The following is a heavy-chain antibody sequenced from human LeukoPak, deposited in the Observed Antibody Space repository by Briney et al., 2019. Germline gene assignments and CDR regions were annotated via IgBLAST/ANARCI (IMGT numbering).Heavy chain of an antibody. V-gene: IGHV4-38-2*02. CDR2: IYHSGST. Sequence: SETLSLTCTVSGYSISSGYYWGRIRQPPGKGLEWIGSIYHSGSTYYNPSLKSQVTISVDTSKNQFSLKLSSVTAADTAVYYCARSWSGYYTRGYSYFDYWGQGTLVTVSS. CDR3: ARSWSGYYTRGYSYFDY. J-gene: IGHJ4*02. CDR1: GYSISSGYY. D-gene: IGHD3-3*01.